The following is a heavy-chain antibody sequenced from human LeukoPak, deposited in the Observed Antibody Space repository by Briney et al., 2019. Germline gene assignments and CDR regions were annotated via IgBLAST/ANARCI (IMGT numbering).Heavy chain of an antibody. CDR3: ARGYYDFWSGQIFDY. D-gene: IGHD3-3*01. V-gene: IGHV4-61*02. CDR1: GGSISSGSYY. CDR2: IYTSGST. J-gene: IGHJ4*02. Sequence: SETLSLTCTVSGGSISSGSYYWSWIRQPAGKGLEWIGRIYTSGSTNYNPSLKSRVTISVDTSKNQFSLKLSSVTAADTAVYYCARGYYDFWSGQIFDYWGQGTLVTVSS.